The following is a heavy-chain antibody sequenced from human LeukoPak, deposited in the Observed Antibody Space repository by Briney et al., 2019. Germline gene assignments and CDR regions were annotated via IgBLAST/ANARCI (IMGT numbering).Heavy chain of an antibody. V-gene: IGHV3-23*01. CDR3: AKDYVVGSIDY. D-gene: IGHD2-21*01. CDR1: GFTFSRFA. CDR2: IDKIGVGT. J-gene: IGHJ4*02. Sequence: GGTLRLSCAASGFTFSRFAMSWIRQAPGKGLEWVSSIDKIGVGTYYADSVRGRFTISRDNSKNTLFLQMHSLRAEDSAVYYCAKDYVVGSIDYWGQGTLVTVSS.